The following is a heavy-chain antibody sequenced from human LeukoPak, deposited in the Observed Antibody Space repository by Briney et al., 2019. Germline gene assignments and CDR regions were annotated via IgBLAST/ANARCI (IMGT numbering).Heavy chain of an antibody. Sequence: PGGSLRLSCAASGFIFSNYGMHWVRQAPGKGLEWVAFIGYDGSNKYYADSVKGRFTISRDSSKNTLYLQMNSLRAEDTAVYYCAKGPQYSSSYYHYYYMDVWGKGTTVTVSS. J-gene: IGHJ6*03. CDR2: IGYDGSNK. V-gene: IGHV3-30*02. CDR1: GFIFSNYG. D-gene: IGHD6-6*01. CDR3: AKGPQYSSSYYHYYYMDV.